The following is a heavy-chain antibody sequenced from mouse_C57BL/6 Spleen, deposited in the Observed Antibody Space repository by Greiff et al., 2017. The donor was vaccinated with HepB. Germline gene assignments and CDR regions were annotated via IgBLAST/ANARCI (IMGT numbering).Heavy chain of an antibody. CDR3: ARGNWVLFAY. V-gene: IGHV3-6*01. CDR1: GYSITSGYY. D-gene: IGHD4-1*01. Sequence: EVKLQESGPGLVKPSQSLSLTCSVPGYSITSGYYWNWIRQFPGNKLEWMGYISDDGSNNYNPSLKNRISITRDTSKNQFFLKLNSVTTEDTATYYCARGNWVLFAYWGQGTLVTVSA. CDR2: ISDDGSN. J-gene: IGHJ3*01.